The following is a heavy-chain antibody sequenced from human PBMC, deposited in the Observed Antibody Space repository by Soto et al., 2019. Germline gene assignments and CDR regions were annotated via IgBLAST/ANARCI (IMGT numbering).Heavy chain of an antibody. Sequence: QVQLVQSGAEVKKSGASVKVSCKASGYTFTSHDINWVRQATGQGLEWMGWMNPNSGNTGYAQKFQGRVTMTRNTSISNGYMELSSLRSEDTAVYYCARWDYGYYARFDYWGQGTLVTVSS. D-gene: IGHD4-17*01. J-gene: IGHJ4*02. V-gene: IGHV1-8*01. CDR2: MNPNSGNT. CDR3: ARWDYGYYARFDY. CDR1: GYTFTSHD.